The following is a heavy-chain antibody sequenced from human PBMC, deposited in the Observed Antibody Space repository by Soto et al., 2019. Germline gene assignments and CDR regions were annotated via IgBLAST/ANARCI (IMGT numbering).Heavy chain of an antibody. D-gene: IGHD2-8*01. J-gene: IGHJ4*02. CDR3: ARTPIVLVAHFDY. V-gene: IGHV3-21*01. Sequence: EVQLVESGGGLVKPGGSLRLSCAASGFTFSSYSMNWVRQAPGKGLEWVSSISSSSSYIYYADSVKGRFTISRDNAKNSLYLQMNSLRAEDTAVYYCARTPIVLVAHFDYWGQGTLVTVSS. CDR1: GFTFSSYS. CDR2: ISSSSSYI.